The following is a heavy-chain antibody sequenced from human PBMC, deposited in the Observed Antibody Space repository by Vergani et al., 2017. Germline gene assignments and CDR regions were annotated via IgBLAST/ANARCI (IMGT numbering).Heavy chain of an antibody. CDR3: AGPTMVRGVHSEYFQH. J-gene: IGHJ1*01. V-gene: IGHV1-69*12. Sequence: QVQLVQSGAEVKKPGSSVKVSCKASGGTFSSYAISWVRQAPGQGLEWMGGIIPIFGTANYAQKFQARVTITADESTSTAYMELSSLRSEDTAVYYCAGPTMVRGVHSEYFQHWGQGTLVTVSS. CDR1: GGTFSSYA. D-gene: IGHD3-10*01. CDR2: IIPIFGTA.